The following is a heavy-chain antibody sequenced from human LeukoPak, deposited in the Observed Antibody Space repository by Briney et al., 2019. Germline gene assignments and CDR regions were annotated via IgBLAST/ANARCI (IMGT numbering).Heavy chain of an antibody. D-gene: IGHD4-11*01. V-gene: IGHV3-23*01. J-gene: IGHJ3*02. CDR3: AKTSTTVTIHDAFDI. Sequence: PGGSLRLSCAASGVIFSGYSMNWVRQAPGKGLEWVSVISGSGGSIYYADSVKGRFTISRDNSKNTLYLQMNSLRAEDTAVYYCAKTSTTVTIHDAFDIWGQGTMVTVSS. CDR1: GVIFSGYS. CDR2: ISGSGGSI.